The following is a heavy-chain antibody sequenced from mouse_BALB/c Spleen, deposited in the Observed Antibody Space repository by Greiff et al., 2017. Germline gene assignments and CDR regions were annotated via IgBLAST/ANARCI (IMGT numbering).Heavy chain of an antibody. CDR1: GFSLTGYG. J-gene: IGHJ4*01. CDR3: ARESDLLSYAMDY. D-gene: IGHD2-1*01. CDR2: IWGDGST. V-gene: IGHV2-6-7*01. Sequence: QVQLKQSGPGLVAPSQSLSITCTVSGFSLTGYGVNWVRQPPGKGLEWLGMIWGDGSTDYNSALKSRLSISKDNSKSQVFLKMNSLQTDDTARYYCARESDLLSYAMDYWGQGTSVTVSS.